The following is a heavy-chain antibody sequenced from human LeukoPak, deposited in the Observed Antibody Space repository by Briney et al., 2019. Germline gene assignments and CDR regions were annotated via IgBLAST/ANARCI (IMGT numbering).Heavy chain of an antibody. V-gene: IGHV4-59*12. CDR3: ARDLLWFGEFSSFDY. J-gene: IGHJ4*02. CDR2: IHYTGST. CDR1: GGSINSYY. D-gene: IGHD3-10*01. Sequence: SETLSLTCTVSGGSINSYYWSWIRQPPGKGLECIGYIHYTGSTNYNPSLKSRVTISIDTSKNQFSLKLSSVTAADTAVYYCARDLLWFGEFSSFDYWGQGTLVTVSS.